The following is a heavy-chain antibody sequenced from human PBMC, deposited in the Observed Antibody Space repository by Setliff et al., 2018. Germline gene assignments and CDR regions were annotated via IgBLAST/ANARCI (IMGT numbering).Heavy chain of an antibody. J-gene: IGHJ4*02. CDR3: RFWSGYYKNDY. Sequence: SETLSLTCSVSGGSISGSHYSWVWMRQPPGKRLEWIGSTYYNGTAYYNPSLQSRVTMSVDTSKKQLSLKLSTVTAADTAVYYCRFWSGYYKNDYWGQGTLVTAPQ. CDR1: GGSISGSHYS. CDR2: TYYNGTA. D-gene: IGHD3-3*01. V-gene: IGHV4-39*07.